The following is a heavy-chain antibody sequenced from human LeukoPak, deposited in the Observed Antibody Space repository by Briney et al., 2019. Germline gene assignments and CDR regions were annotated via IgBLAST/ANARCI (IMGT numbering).Heavy chain of an antibody. Sequence: PSETLSLTCTVSGGSISSYYWSWIRQPPGKGLEWIGYIYYSGSTNYNPSLKSRVTISVDTSKNQFSLKLSSVTAADTAVYYCARVQQWLVRRSDWFDPWGQGTLVTVSS. V-gene: IGHV4-59*12. J-gene: IGHJ5*02. D-gene: IGHD6-19*01. CDR3: ARVQQWLVRRSDWFDP. CDR2: IYYSGST. CDR1: GGSISSYY.